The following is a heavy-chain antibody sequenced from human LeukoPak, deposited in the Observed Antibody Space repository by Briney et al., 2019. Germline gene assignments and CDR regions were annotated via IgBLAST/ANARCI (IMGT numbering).Heavy chain of an antibody. V-gene: IGHV3-30*02. J-gene: IGHJ4*02. Sequence: WGSLRLSCAASGFTFSSYGVHWVRQAPGKGLEWVAFIRYDGSNKYYADSVKGRFTISRDNSKNTLYLQMNSLRAEDTAVYYCAKAPVTSCRGAFCYPFDSWGQGTLVTVSS. CDR1: GFTFSSYG. CDR3: AKAPVTSCRGAFCYPFDS. CDR2: IRYDGSNK. D-gene: IGHD2-15*01.